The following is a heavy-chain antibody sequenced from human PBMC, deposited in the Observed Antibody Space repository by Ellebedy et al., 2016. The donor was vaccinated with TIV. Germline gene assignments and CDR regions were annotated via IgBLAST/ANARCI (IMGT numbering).Heavy chain of an antibody. CDR2: FSFDGRSQ. J-gene: IGHJ6*02. CDR1: GFTFKDCS. Sequence: PGGSLRLSCAASGFTFKDCSMHWVRQAPGKGLEWVALFSFDGRSQYYADSVRGRFLIYRDESKNTVYLQMSSLRPEDTALYYCAREKVPVPSSYYGMDVWGQGTTVTVAS. D-gene: IGHD3-10*01. V-gene: IGHV3-30*04. CDR3: AREKVPVPSSYYGMDV.